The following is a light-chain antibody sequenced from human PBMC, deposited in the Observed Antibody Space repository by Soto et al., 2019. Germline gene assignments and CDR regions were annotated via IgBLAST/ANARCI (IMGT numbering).Light chain of an antibody. V-gene: IGKV1-9*01. CDR1: QDIGRY. Sequence: IQLTQSPSFLSASVGDRVTITCRARQDIGRYLAWYQQKPGRAPHLLIHGVSALQSGVPSRFSGTGSGTGCTLTISSLQPEDFATYYCQQLHMYPVTCGDGTKVEIK. CDR3: QQLHMYPVT. J-gene: IGKJ4*01. CDR2: GVS.